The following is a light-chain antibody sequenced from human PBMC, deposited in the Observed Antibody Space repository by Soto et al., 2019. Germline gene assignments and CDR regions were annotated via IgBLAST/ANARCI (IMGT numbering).Light chain of an antibody. CDR2: DAS. J-gene: IGKJ4*01. CDR1: QSVSSY. CDR3: QQRSPWPLT. V-gene: IGKV3-11*01. Sequence: EIVLTQSPATLSLSPGERATLSCRATQSVSSYLAWYQHKPGQAPRLLIYDASNRATGIPARFSGSGSGTDVTLTISSLEPEDLAVYYCQQRSPWPLTFGGGTKVEIK.